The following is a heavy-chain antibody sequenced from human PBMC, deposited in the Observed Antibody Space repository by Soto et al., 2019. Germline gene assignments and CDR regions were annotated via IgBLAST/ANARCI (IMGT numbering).Heavy chain of an antibody. CDR2: ISYDGSNK. D-gene: IGHD2-8*01. CDR1: GFTFSSYA. CDR3: ARWGKHFTNGVSYPGWFDP. V-gene: IGHV3-30-3*01. J-gene: IGHJ5*02. Sequence: QVQLVESGGGVVQPGRSLRLSCAASGFTFSSYAMHWVRQAPGKGLEWVAVISYDGSNKYYADSVKGRFTISRDNSKNRLYRQMNTLRAKDTPVYYCARWGKHFTNGVSYPGWFDPWGQGTLVTVSP.